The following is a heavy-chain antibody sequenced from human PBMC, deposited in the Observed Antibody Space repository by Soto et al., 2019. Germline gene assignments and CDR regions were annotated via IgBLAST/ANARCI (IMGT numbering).Heavy chain of an antibody. CDR1: GGSISSSSYS. D-gene: IGHD4-4*01. Sequence: SETLSLTCTVSGGSISSSSYSWGWIRQPPGKGLEWIGSIYYSGSTYYNPSLKSRVTISVDTSKNQFSLKLSSVTAADTAVYYCARRPYSNYDHDYWGQGTLVTVS. J-gene: IGHJ4*02. CDR3: ARRPYSNYDHDY. CDR2: IYYSGST. V-gene: IGHV4-39*01.